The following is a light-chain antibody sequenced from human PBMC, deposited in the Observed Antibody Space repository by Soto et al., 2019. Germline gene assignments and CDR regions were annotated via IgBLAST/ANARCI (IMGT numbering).Light chain of an antibody. Sequence: DIQMTQSPSSLSASVGDRVTITCRASQGIRRDLGWFQQKPGKAPKRLIYAAGSLESGVPSRFSGSGSGTEFTLTISSLQPEDFALYYCQQYGDSPLTFGGGTKVEVK. J-gene: IGKJ4*01. CDR1: QGIRRD. V-gene: IGKV1-17*01. CDR3: QQYGDSPLT. CDR2: AAG.